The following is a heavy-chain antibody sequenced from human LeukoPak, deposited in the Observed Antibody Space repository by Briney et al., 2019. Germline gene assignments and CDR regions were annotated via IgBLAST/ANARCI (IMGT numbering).Heavy chain of an antibody. Sequence: SETLSLTCTVSGGSISSSSYYWGWIRQPPGKGLEWIGSIYYSGSTYYNPSLKSRVTISVDTSKNQFSLKLSSVTAADTAVYYCARIRRYCSSTSCYRSFDYWGQGTLVTVSS. V-gene: IGHV4-39*01. J-gene: IGHJ4*02. CDR1: GGSISSSSYY. CDR2: IYYSGST. D-gene: IGHD2-2*02. CDR3: ARIRRYCSSTSCYRSFDY.